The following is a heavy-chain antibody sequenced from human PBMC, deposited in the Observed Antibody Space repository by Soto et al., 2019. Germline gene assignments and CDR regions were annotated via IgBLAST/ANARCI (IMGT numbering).Heavy chain of an antibody. D-gene: IGHD2-2*01. CDR1: GFTFTTYG. CDR3: DQDVNQYLARFDS. Sequence: GGSLRLSCAASGFTFTTYGRSCVRQTPDLGLAWVAVISNDGKSQYYADSVQGRFTISRDNSRNTLSLQMNSLRTEDSAMYFCDQDVNQYLARFDSWGQGTLVSVSS. V-gene: IGHV3-30*18. CDR2: ISNDGKSQ. J-gene: IGHJ4*02.